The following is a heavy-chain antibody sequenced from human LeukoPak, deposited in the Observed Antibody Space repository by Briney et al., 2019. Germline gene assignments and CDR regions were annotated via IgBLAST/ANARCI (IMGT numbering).Heavy chain of an antibody. Sequence: SVKVSCKASGGTFSSYAISWVRQAPGQGLEWMGGIIPIFGTANYAQKFQGRVTITADESTSTAYMELSSLRSEDTAVYYCARSRRVRYRSNISCYAGFFEYWGQGTLVTVSS. CDR1: GGTFSSYA. J-gene: IGHJ4*02. D-gene: IGHD2-2*01. V-gene: IGHV1-69*13. CDR2: IIPIFGTA. CDR3: ARSRRVRYRSNISCYAGFFEY.